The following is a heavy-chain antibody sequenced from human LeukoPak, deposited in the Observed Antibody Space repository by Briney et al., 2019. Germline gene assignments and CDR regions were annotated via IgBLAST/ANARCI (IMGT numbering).Heavy chain of an antibody. Sequence: AGGSLRLSCAASGFTFSSYWMSWVRQAPGKGLEWVAFIRYDGSNKYYADSVKGRFTISRDNSKNTLYLQMNSLKTEDTAVYYCTTEKTTVDKGFDPWGQGTLVTVSS. D-gene: IGHD4-23*01. CDR1: GFTFSSYW. J-gene: IGHJ5*02. CDR2: IRYDGSNK. CDR3: TTEKTTVDKGFDP. V-gene: IGHV3-30*02.